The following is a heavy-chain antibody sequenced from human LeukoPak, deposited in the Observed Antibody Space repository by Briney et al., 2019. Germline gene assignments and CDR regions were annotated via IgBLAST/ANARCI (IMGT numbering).Heavy chain of an antibody. CDR3: ATGFSTATHDGY. V-gene: IGHV3-15*01. D-gene: IGHD2-15*01. Sequence: GGSLRLSCAASGFTFSSAWMTWVRQAPGKGLGWVGRIIQTSGGGTTEYAAPVKGRFTISRDDSTNTLYLQMYSLKTEDTAVYYCATGFSTATHDGYWGQGTLVTVSS. J-gene: IGHJ4*02. CDR2: IIQTSGGGTT. CDR1: GFTFSSAW.